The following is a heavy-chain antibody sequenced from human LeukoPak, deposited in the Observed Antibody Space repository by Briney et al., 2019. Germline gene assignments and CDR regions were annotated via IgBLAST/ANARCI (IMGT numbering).Heavy chain of an antibody. CDR3: ARDRGGSYMYFQH. Sequence: GGSLRLSCAASGFTFSSYWMHWVRQAPGKGLVWVSCINSDGSSTSYADSVKGRFTISRDNAKNSLFLQMNSLRPEDTALYYCARDRGGSYMYFQHWGQGTLVTVSS. CDR2: INSDGSST. J-gene: IGHJ1*01. V-gene: IGHV3-74*01. D-gene: IGHD1-26*01. CDR1: GFTFSSYW.